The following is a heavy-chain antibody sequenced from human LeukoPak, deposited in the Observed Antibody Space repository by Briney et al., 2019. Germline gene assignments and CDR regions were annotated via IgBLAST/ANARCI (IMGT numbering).Heavy chain of an antibody. J-gene: IGHJ4*02. CDR1: GYTFTSYY. V-gene: IGHV1-46*01. CDR3: ARGTANFCSGYSSHFDY. Sequence: ASVKVSCKAFGYTFTSYYLHWVRQAPGQGLGCMGIINPSGCSTSNEQSVQGRVTMTRETPTTTVYVEVSSLRYEDTAVYYCARGTANFCSGYSSHFDYWGQGTLVTVSS. CDR2: INPSGCST. D-gene: IGHD3-3*01.